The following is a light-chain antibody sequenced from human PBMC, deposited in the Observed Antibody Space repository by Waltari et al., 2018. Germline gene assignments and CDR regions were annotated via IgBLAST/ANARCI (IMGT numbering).Light chain of an antibody. V-gene: IGKV1-9*01. CDR3: QQLNSYQWT. CDR1: QGISTY. CDR2: AAS. Sequence: IQLTQSPSSMSAFVGDRVTTHCRARQGISTYLAWYQQKPGKAPKLLIYAASTLRSGVPSRFGGRGSGSDFTLTISSLQPEDFATYYCQQLNSYQWTFGQGTKVEIK. J-gene: IGKJ1*01.